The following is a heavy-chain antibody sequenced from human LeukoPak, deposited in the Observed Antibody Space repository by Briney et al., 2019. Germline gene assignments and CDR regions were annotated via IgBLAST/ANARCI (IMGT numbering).Heavy chain of an antibody. V-gene: IGHV4-30-4*01. CDR2: IYYSGST. CDR1: GGSISSGDYY. J-gene: IGHJ4*02. Sequence: SETLSLTCTVSGGSISSGDYYWSWIRQPPGKGLEGIGYIYYSGSTYYNPSLKSRVTISVDTSKNQFSLKLSSVTAADTAVYYCAREYSSSSALDYWGQGTLVTVSS. CDR3: AREYSSSSALDY. D-gene: IGHD6-6*01.